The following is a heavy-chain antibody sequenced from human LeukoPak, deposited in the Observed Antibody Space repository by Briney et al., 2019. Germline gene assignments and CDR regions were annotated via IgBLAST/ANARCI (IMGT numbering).Heavy chain of an antibody. CDR2: ISSSGSTI. D-gene: IGHD1-26*01. CDR3: ARARGSYSFDY. J-gene: IGHJ4*02. Sequence: GGSLRLSCAASGFTFSDYYVGWIRQAPGKGLEWVSYISSSGSTIYDADSVKGRFTISRGNAKNSLYLQMNSLRAEDTAVYYCARARGSYSFDYWGQGTLVTVSS. CDR1: GFTFSDYY. V-gene: IGHV3-11*01.